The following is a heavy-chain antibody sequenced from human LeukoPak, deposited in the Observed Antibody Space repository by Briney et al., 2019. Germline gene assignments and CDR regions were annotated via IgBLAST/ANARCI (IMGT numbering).Heavy chain of an antibody. CDR3: AKDRKVAAGPFDS. V-gene: IGHV3-23*01. CDR1: GFSFSKDW. CDR2: ISGSGGST. J-gene: IGHJ4*02. D-gene: IGHD6-6*01. Sequence: GGSLRLSCAASGFSFSKDWMSWVRQAPGKGLEWVSAISGSGGSTYYADSVKGRFTISRDNSKNTLYLQMNSLRAEDTAVYYCAKDRKVAAGPFDSWGQGTLVTVSS.